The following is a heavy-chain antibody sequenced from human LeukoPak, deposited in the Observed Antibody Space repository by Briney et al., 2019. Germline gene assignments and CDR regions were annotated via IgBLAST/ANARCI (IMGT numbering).Heavy chain of an antibody. CDR2: IYYSGST. J-gene: IGHJ5*02. CDR3: ARSMVRGVIIKRYNWFDP. Sequence: SETLSLTCTVSGGSISSSSYYWGWIRQPPGKGLEWIGSIYYSGSTYYNPSLKSRVTISVDTSKNQFSLKLSSVTAADTAVYYCARSMVRGVIIKRYNWFDPWGQGTLVTVSS. D-gene: IGHD3-10*01. V-gene: IGHV4-39*07. CDR1: GGSISSSSYY.